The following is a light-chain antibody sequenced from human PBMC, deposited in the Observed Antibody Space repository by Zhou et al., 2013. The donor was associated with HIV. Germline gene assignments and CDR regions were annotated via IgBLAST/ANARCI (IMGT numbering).Light chain of an antibody. J-gene: IGKJ2*01. Sequence: IQLTQSPSSLSASVGDRVTISCRASQSISTWLAWYQQKPGKAPNLLIYGASTLQSGVPSRFSGSGSGTEFTLTISSLQPDDFATYYCQQYNSYSTFGQGTKLEIK. V-gene: IGKV1-5*01. CDR2: GAS. CDR1: QSISTW. CDR3: QQYNSYST.